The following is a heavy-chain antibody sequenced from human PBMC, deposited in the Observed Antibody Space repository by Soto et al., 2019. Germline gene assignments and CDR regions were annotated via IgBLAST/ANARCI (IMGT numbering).Heavy chain of an antibody. CDR2: IYPGHFDT. CDR1: GDRFTTYW. V-gene: IGHV5-51*01. Sequence: GESLKISCRVSGDRFTTYWIACVRQMPGKGLEWMGIIYPGHFDTRYSPSFQGQVTISVDKSIDTASLQWNRLKASDSGIYYCARKHSRGYFNWFEPWGQGTMVTVSS. D-gene: IGHD3-22*01. J-gene: IGHJ5*02. CDR3: ARKHSRGYFNWFEP.